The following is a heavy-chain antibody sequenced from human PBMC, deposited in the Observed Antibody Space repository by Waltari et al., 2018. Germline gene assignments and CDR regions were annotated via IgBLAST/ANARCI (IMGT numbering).Heavy chain of an antibody. CDR3: ARELAVAGSYYFDY. J-gene: IGHJ4*02. V-gene: IGHV1-69*01. Sequence: PGQGLEWMGGIIPIFGTANYAQKFQGRVTITADESTSTAYMELSSLRSEDTAVYYCARELAVAGSYYFDYWGQGTLVTDSS. D-gene: IGHD6-19*01. CDR2: IIPIFGTA.